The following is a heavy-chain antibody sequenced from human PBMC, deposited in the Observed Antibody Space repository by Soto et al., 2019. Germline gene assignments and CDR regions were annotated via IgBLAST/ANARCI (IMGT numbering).Heavy chain of an antibody. CDR3: ARPKGELPYCPGDCWVPDY. D-gene: IGHD2-21*02. Sequence: EVQLVQSGAEVKKPGESLRISCQASGYIFTKYLISWVRQTPGKGLEWMGRIDPSESYTSYNPSFQGHVTISVDKSTSTAYLQWSGLTASDTATYYCARPKGELPYCPGDCWVPDYWGQGTPVTVSS. V-gene: IGHV5-10-1*03. J-gene: IGHJ4*02. CDR1: GYIFTKYL. CDR2: IDPSESYT.